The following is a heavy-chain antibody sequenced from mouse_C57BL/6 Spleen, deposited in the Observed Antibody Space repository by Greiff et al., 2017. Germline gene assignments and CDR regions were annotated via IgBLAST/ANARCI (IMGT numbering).Heavy chain of an antibody. D-gene: IGHD1-2*01. J-gene: IGHJ1*03. Sequence: VQLQQSVAELVRPGASVKLSCTASGFNIKNTSMHWVKQRPEQGLEWIGRIDPANGNTKYDPKFQGKATITADTSSNTAYLQLSSLTSEATAIYYCARLRRGDWYFDVWGTGTTVTVSS. CDR3: ARLRRGDWYFDV. CDR1: GFNIKNTS. V-gene: IGHV14-3*01. CDR2: IDPANGNT.